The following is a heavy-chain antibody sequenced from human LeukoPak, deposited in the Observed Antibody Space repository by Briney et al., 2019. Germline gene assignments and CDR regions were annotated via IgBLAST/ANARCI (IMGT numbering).Heavy chain of an antibody. CDR2: ISSSSRTI. J-gene: IGHJ2*01. V-gene: IGHV3-48*01. CDR3: ARDRYGDYWYFDL. Sequence: GGSLRLSCAASGFTFSSYSMNWVRQAPGKGLEWVSYISSSSRTIYYADSVKGRFTIFRDNAKNSLYLQMNSLRAEDTAVYYCARDRYGDYWYFDLWGRGTLVTVSS. D-gene: IGHD4-17*01. CDR1: GFTFSSYS.